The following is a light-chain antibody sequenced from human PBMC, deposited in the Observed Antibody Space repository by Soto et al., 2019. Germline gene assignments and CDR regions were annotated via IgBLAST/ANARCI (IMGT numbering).Light chain of an antibody. J-gene: IGKJ1*01. Sequence: EIVMTQSPATLSVSPGESVTLSCRASLTMNNNISSYQHKPGQAPSLLIFGAASRATGVPGRCSGSGVGTAFTLLISSMQSADFAVFYCQQYNERPPWTFGQGTTVEMK. V-gene: IGKV3-15*01. CDR1: LTMNNN. CDR3: QQYNERPPWT. CDR2: GAA.